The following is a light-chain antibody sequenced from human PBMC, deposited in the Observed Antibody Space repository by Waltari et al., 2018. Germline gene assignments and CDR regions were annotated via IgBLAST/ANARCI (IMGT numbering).Light chain of an antibody. V-gene: IGLV2-14*03. CDR1: SSAVGDFNS. CDR2: EVS. J-gene: IGLJ2*01. CDR3: SSYTSSSTLV. Sequence: QSALTQPASVSGSPGQSITISSTGTSSAVGDFNSVSWYQQHPVKAPKLLISEVSNRPSGISNLFSGSKSGSTASLTISGLQAEDEADYYCSSYTSSSTLVFGGGTKLTVL.